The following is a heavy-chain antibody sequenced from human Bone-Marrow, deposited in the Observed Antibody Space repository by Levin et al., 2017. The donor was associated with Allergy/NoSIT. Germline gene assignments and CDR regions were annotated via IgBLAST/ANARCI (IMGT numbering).Heavy chain of an antibody. J-gene: IGHJ4*02. D-gene: IGHD6-19*01. V-gene: IGHV3-48*01. CDR1: GFTFSSYS. CDR3: ARDRIAVAGTYDY. CDR2: ISSSSSTI. Sequence: GESLKISCAASGFTFSSYSMNWVRQAPGKGLEWVSYISSSSSTIYYADSVKGRFTISRDNAKNSLYLQMNSLRAEDTAVYYCARDRIAVAGTYDYWGQGTLVTVSS.